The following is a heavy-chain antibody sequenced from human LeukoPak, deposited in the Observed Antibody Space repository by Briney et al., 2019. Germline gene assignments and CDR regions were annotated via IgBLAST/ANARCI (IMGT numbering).Heavy chain of an antibody. D-gene: IGHD3-10*01. J-gene: IGHJ3*02. Sequence: KPSETLSLTCTVSGGSISSSSYYWGWIRQPPGKGLEWIGYIYYSGSTYYNPSLKSRVTISVDTSKNQFSLKLSSVTAADTAVYYCARVWLGDDAFDIWGQGTMVTVSS. CDR1: GGSISSSSYY. V-gene: IGHV4-30-4*08. CDR2: IYYSGST. CDR3: ARVWLGDDAFDI.